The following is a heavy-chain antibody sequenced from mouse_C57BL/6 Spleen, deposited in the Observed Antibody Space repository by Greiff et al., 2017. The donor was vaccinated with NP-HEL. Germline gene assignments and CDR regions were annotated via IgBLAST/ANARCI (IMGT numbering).Heavy chain of an antibody. CDR2: ISYDGSN. Sequence: ESGPGLVKPSQSLSLTCSVTGYSITSGYYWNWIRQFPGNKLEWMGYISYDGSNNYNPSLKNRISITRDTSKNQFFLKLNSVTTEDTATYYCASRDWAFDYWGQGTTLTVSS. CDR1: GYSITSGYY. CDR3: ASRDWAFDY. J-gene: IGHJ2*01. V-gene: IGHV3-6*01. D-gene: IGHD4-1*01.